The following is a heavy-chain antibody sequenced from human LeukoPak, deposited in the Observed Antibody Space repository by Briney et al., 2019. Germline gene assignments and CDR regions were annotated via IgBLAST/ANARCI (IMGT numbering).Heavy chain of an antibody. J-gene: IGHJ4*02. CDR1: GGSISSYY. Sequence: PSETLSLTCTVSGGSISSYYWSWIRQPPGKGLEWIGYIYYSGSTNYNPSLKSRVTISVDTSKNQFSLKLSSVTAADTAVYYCARRGATTDFDYWGQGTLVTVSS. CDR3: ARRGATTDFDY. D-gene: IGHD1-26*01. V-gene: IGHV4-59*01. CDR2: IYYSGST.